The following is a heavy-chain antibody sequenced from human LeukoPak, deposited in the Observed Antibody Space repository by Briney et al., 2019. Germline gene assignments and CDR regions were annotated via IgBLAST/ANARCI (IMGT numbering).Heavy chain of an antibody. CDR1: GFSVSNNY. V-gene: IGHV3-53*05. CDR2: IYSGGRT. CDR3: ARDFSWLVRNHSPFDY. J-gene: IGHJ4*02. D-gene: IGHD6-19*01. Sequence: GGSLRLSCAVSGFSVSNNYMSWVRQAPGKGLEWGSVIYSGGRTYYADSVKGRFTISRDNSKNTLYLQMNSLRAEDTAVYYCARDFSWLVRNHSPFDYWGQGTLVTVSS.